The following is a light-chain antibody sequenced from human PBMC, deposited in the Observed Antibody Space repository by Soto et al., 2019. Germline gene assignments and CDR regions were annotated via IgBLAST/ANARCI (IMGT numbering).Light chain of an antibody. CDR1: SSNIGAEYD. CDR3: QSYDSSLSTSI. CDR2: GNN. J-gene: IGLJ2*01. V-gene: IGLV1-40*01. Sequence: QSVLTQPPSVSGTPGQRVSISCTGTSSNIGAEYDVHWYQQLPGTAPRLLIFGNNNRPSGVPDRFSGSRSGTSASLAITGLQAEDEAIYYCQSYDSSLSTSIFGAGTKLTVL.